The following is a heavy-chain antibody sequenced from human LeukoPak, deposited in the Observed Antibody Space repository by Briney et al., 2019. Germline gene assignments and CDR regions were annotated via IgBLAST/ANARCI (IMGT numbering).Heavy chain of an antibody. CDR2: VYYDGTI. V-gene: IGHV4-39*07. CDR3: ARDSTIVGAPFDY. Sequence: SETLSLICTVSGGSISSSSYYWGWIRQPPGKGLEWIGSVYYDGTIYYNPSLKSRVTISGDTSKNQFSLKLTSVTAADTAVYYCARDSTIVGAPFDYWGQGTLVTVSS. D-gene: IGHD1-26*01. J-gene: IGHJ4*02. CDR1: GGSISSSSYY.